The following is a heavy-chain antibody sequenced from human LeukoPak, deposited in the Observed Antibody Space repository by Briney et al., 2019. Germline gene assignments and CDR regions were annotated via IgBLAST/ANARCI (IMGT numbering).Heavy chain of an antibody. CDR3: ARRVAGSGYRDY. CDR1: GGSISSGSHY. J-gene: IGHJ4*02. V-gene: IGHV4-39*01. CDR2: TLSSGIT. D-gene: IGHD3-22*01. Sequence: PSETLSLTCTVPGGSISSGSHYWGWIRQPPGMGLEWIGNTLSSGITNYNPSLKSRVTISVDTSKNQFSLKLTSVTAADTADYYCARRVAGSGYRDYWGQGTPVTVSS.